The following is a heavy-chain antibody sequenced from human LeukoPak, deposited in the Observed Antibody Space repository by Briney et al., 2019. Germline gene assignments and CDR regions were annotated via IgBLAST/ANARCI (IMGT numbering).Heavy chain of an antibody. CDR3: ARRADLFPSPYGSGSYYKTHYQIFDY. CDR2: IYYSGST. CDR1: GGSISSSSYY. Sequence: SETLSLTCTVSGGSISSSSYYWGWIRQPPGKGLEWIGSIYYSGSTYYNPSLKSRVTISVDTSKNQFSLKLSSVTAADTAVYYCARRADLFPSPYGSGSYYKTHYQIFDYWGQGTLVTVSS. V-gene: IGHV4-39*07. J-gene: IGHJ4*02. D-gene: IGHD3-10*01.